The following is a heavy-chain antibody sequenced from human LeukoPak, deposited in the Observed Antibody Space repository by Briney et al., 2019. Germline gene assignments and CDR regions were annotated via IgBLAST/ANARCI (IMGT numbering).Heavy chain of an antibody. D-gene: IGHD2-15*01. Sequence: GRSLRLSCAASGFTFSSYAMHWVRQAPGKGLEWVANIKQDGSEKYYVDSVKGRFTISRDNAKNSLYLQMNSLRAEDTAVYYCARVSRGPIDYWGQGTLVTVSS. CDR2: IKQDGSEK. V-gene: IGHV3-7*01. J-gene: IGHJ4*02. CDR1: GFTFSSYA. CDR3: ARVSRGPIDY.